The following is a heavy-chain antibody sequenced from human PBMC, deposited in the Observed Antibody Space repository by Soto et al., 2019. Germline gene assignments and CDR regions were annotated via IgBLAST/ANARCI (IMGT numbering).Heavy chain of an antibody. CDR1: GFTFSSYS. V-gene: IGHV3-21*01. CDR3: ARDRSTVTRIGAFDI. Sequence: EVQLVESGGGLVKPGGSLRLSCAASGFTFSSYSMNWVRQAPGKGLEWVSSISSSSSYIYYADSVKGRFTISRDNAKNSLYLQMNSLRAEDTAVYYCARDRSTVTRIGAFDIWGQGTMVTVSS. D-gene: IGHD4-17*01. J-gene: IGHJ3*02. CDR2: ISSSSSYI.